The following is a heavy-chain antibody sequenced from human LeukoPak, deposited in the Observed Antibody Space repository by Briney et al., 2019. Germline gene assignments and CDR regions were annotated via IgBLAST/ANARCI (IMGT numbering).Heavy chain of an antibody. CDR3: ARGMRGDWFDP. V-gene: IGHV3-21*01. CDR2: ISSSSSYI. Sequence: PGGSLRLSCAASGFTFSSYSMNWVRQAPGKGLEWVSSISSSSSYIYYADSVKGRFTISRDNAKNSLNLQMNSLRAEDTAVYYCARGMRGDWFDPWGQGTLVTVSS. J-gene: IGHJ5*02. CDR1: GFTFSSYS. D-gene: IGHD3-16*01.